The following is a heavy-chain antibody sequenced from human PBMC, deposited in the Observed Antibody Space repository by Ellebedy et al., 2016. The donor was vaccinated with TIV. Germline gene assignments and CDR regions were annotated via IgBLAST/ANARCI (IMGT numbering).Heavy chain of an antibody. D-gene: IGHD1-26*01. V-gene: IGHV3-23*01. CDR2: ISGSGGST. CDR1: GFTFSSYA. CDR3: AQDLNGSYYGFDY. J-gene: IGHJ4*02. Sequence: GESLKISXAASGFTFSSYAMNWVRQAPGKGLEWVSAISGSGGSTYYADSVKGRFTISRDNSKNTLYLQMNSLRAEDTAVYYCAQDLNGSYYGFDYWGQGTLVTVSS.